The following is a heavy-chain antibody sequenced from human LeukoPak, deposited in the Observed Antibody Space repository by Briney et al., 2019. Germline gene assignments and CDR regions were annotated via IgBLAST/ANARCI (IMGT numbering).Heavy chain of an antibody. J-gene: IGHJ4*02. CDR2: ISSNGGST. V-gene: IGHV3-64*01. D-gene: IGHD2-21*02. CDR3: ARGHCGGDCYSPIDY. Sequence: GGSLRLSCAASGFTFSSYAMHWVRQAPGKGLEYVSVISSNGGSTYYVNSVKGRFTISRDNSKNTLYPQMGSLRGEDMAVYYCARGHCGGDCYSPIDYWGQGTLVTVSA. CDR1: GFTFSSYA.